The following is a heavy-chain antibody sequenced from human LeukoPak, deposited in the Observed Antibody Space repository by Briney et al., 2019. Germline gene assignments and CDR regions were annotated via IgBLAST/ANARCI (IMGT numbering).Heavy chain of an antibody. D-gene: IGHD3-22*01. CDR1: GGSISSASYY. CDR3: ARGGTMIVEGFDI. J-gene: IGHJ3*02. V-gene: IGHV4-61*02. CDR2: IYSSGST. Sequence: SETLSLTCTVSGGSISSASYYWSWIRQPDGKGLEYIGRIYSSGSTNYNPSLKSRITISVAASKKQFSLKLSSVTAADTAVYYCARGGTMIVEGFDIWGQGTMVTVSS.